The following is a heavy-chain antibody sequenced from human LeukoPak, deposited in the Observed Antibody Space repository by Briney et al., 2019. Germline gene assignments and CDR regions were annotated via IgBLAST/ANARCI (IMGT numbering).Heavy chain of an antibody. Sequence: GASVKVSCKASGGTLSSYAISWVRQAPGQGLEWMGRIIPIFGTANYAQKFQGRVTITTDESTSTAYMELSSLRSEDTAVYYCARLSGFGAFRYYYMDVWGKGTTVTVSS. V-gene: IGHV1-69*05. CDR1: GGTLSSYA. D-gene: IGHD3-3*01. J-gene: IGHJ6*03. CDR2: IIPIFGTA. CDR3: ARLSGFGAFRYYYMDV.